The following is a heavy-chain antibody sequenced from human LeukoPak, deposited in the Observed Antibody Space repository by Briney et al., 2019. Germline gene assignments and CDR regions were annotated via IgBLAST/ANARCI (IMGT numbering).Heavy chain of an antibody. Sequence: GGSLRLSCAASGFTFGTYSMSWVRHAPGKGLEWVASMKEDESEAYFVASVKGRFTISRDNAKNSLFLHMLTLRPEDTAVYYCAREGSGYYLDFWGQGTLVTVSS. V-gene: IGHV3-7*01. CDR1: GFTFGTYS. CDR2: MKEDESEA. J-gene: IGHJ4*02. CDR3: AREGSGYYLDF. D-gene: IGHD3-22*01.